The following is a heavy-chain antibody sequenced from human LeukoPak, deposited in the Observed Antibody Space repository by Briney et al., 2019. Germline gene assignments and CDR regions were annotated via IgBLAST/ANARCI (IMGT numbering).Heavy chain of an antibody. J-gene: IGHJ4*02. CDR2: IYPGDSDT. D-gene: IGHD3-9*01. Sequence: GESLKISCKGSGYSFTSYWIGWVRQMPGKGLEWMGIIYPGDSDTRYSTSFQGQVTISADKSISTAYLQWSSLKASDTAMYYCARPSYYDILTSPAHPPDYWGQGTLVTVSS. CDR1: GYSFTSYW. CDR3: ARPSYYDILTSPAHPPDY. V-gene: IGHV5-51*01.